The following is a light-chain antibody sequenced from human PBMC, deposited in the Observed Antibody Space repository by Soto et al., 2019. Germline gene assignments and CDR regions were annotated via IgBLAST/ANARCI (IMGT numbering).Light chain of an antibody. CDR2: KAS. J-gene: IGKJ4*01. CDR3: QQYNRYPLT. CDR1: QIISSW. V-gene: IGKV1-5*03. Sequence: DIQMTQSPSTLSASVGDRVTITCRASQIISSWLAWYQQKPGKAPTLLIYKASSLESGVPSRFSGSGSGTEFTLTISSLQPDDFATYYCQQYNRYPLTFGGGTKVEIK.